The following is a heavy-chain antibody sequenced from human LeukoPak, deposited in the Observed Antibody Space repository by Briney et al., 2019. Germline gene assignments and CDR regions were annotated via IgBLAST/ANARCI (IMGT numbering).Heavy chain of an antibody. CDR2: IDQDGSEK. Sequence: AGGSLRLSCAASGFTLSSYWMAWVRQAPGKGLEWVANIDQDGSEKYYVDSVKGRFTISRDNAKNSLYLQMNSLRVEDTAVYYCARTKSYYGDWGQGTLVTVSS. V-gene: IGHV3-7*04. D-gene: IGHD1-26*01. J-gene: IGHJ4*02. CDR3: ARTKSYYGD. CDR1: GFTLSSYW.